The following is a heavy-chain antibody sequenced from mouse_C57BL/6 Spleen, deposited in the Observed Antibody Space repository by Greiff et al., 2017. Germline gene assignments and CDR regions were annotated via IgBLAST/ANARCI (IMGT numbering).Heavy chain of an antibody. J-gene: IGHJ2*01. V-gene: IGHV1-19*01. CDR1: GYTFTDYY. D-gene: IGHD2-3*01. Sequence: VHVKQSGPVLVKPGASVKMSCKASGYTFTDYYMNWVKQSHGKSLEWIGVINPYNGGTSYNQTFKGKATLTVDKSSSTAYMELNSLTSEDSAVYYCARYDGYFYYFDYWGQGTTLTVSS. CDR3: ARYDGYFYYFDY. CDR2: INPYNGGT.